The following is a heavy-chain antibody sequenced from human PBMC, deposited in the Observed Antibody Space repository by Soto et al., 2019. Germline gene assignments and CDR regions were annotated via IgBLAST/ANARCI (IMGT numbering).Heavy chain of an antibody. V-gene: IGHV3-23*01. Sequence: GGSLRLSFAPLGLIFSNFARFWVGRAPGKGLEWVSSIRQSGDRSSYADSAKGRFTISRDNSKNTLYLQMNGLRLDDTAVYYCVTAVRTRLDNWGPGTLVTVSS. J-gene: IGHJ4*02. CDR1: GLIFSNFA. D-gene: IGHD3-10*01. CDR2: IRQSGDRS. CDR3: VTAVRTRLDN.